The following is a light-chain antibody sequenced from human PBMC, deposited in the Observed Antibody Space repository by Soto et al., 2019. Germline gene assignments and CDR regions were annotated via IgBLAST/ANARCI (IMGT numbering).Light chain of an antibody. Sequence: QSVLTQPASVSGSPGQSITISCTGTSSDVGSYNLVSWYQQHPGKAPKLMIYEATKRPSGVSNRFSGSKSGNTASMTISGLQAEDEADYYCGSYADSSTVVFGGGTKVTVL. CDR1: SSDVGSYNL. CDR3: GSYADSSTVV. V-gene: IGLV2-23*01. CDR2: EAT. J-gene: IGLJ2*01.